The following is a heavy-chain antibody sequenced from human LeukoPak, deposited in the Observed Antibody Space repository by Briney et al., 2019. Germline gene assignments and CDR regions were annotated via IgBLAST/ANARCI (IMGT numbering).Heavy chain of an antibody. CDR3: AKGVRDPRYCSGGSCYGKSFDY. CDR1: GFTFSSYA. CDR2: NSGSGGST. Sequence: SGGSLRLSCAASGFTFSSYAMSWVRQAPGKGLEWVSANSGSGGSTYYAADVKGRFTISRENSKNPLYLQMNSLRAEDTAVYYCAKGVRDPRYCSGGSCYGKSFDYWGEGTLVTVSS. V-gene: IGHV3-23*01. J-gene: IGHJ4*02. D-gene: IGHD2-15*01.